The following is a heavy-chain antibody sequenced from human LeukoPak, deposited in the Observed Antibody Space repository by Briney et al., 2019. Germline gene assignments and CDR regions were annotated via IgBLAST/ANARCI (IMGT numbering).Heavy chain of an antibody. Sequence: ASVKVSCKASGYTFTGYYMHWVRQAPGQGLEWMGWIDPNSGGTNYAQKFQGRVTMTRDTSISTAYMELRRLRSDDTAVYYCARGHRYGFLSGDHYYYYMDVWGKGTSVTISS. CDR3: ARGHRYGFLSGDHYYYYMDV. J-gene: IGHJ6*03. CDR1: GYTFTGYY. CDR2: IDPNSGGT. V-gene: IGHV1-2*02. D-gene: IGHD5-18*01.